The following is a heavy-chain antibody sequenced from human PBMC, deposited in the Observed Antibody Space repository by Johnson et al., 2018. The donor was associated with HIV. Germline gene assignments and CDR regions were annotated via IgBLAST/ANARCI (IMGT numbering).Heavy chain of an antibody. Sequence: QMLLVESGGGVVQPGRSLRLSCAASRFTFSSFAMHWVRQAPGKGLEWVAVISYDASNKYYADSVKGRFTISRDNSKNTLYLQMNSLRAEDTALYYCARDGNDGSPGNDAFDIWGQGTMVTVSS. J-gene: IGHJ3*02. CDR1: RFTFSSFA. V-gene: IGHV3-30*04. D-gene: IGHD1-14*01. CDR3: ARDGNDGSPGNDAFDI. CDR2: ISYDASNK.